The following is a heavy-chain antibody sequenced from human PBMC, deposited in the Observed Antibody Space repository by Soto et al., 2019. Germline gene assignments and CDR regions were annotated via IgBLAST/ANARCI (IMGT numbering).Heavy chain of an antibody. Sequence: GGSLRLSCAASGFTFSSYGMHWVRQAPGKGLEWVAVIWYDGSNKYYADSVKGRFTISRDNSKNTLYLQMNSLSAEDTAVYYCAREHCSGGSCYSDYWGQGTLVTVSS. J-gene: IGHJ4*02. CDR3: AREHCSGGSCYSDY. CDR1: GFTFSSYG. V-gene: IGHV3-33*01. D-gene: IGHD2-15*01. CDR2: IWYDGSNK.